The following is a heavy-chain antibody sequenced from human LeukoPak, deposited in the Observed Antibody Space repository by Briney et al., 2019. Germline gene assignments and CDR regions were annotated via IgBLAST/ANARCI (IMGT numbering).Heavy chain of an antibody. CDR3: AREGGFYRPLDY. CDR2: VHLDGRT. V-gene: IGHV4-4*02. D-gene: IGHD3-3*01. J-gene: IGHJ4*02. CDR1: GGSVTSTNW. Sequence: SETLSLACAVSGGSVTSTNWWTWVRQPPGKGLEWIGEVHLDGRTNYNPSLTGRLTMSVDLYENHISLKLTSVTAADTAVYYCAREGGFYRPLDYSGQGTLVTVSS.